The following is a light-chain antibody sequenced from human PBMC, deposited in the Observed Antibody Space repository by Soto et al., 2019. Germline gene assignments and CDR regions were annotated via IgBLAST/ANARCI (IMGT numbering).Light chain of an antibody. CDR2: GAS. V-gene: IGKV3-20*01. CDR1: ESVSNNY. Sequence: EIVLTQSPGTLSLSPGERATLSCRASESVSNNYLAWYQQKLGQAPRLLIYGASSRATGIPDRFSGSGSGTDFTLTISRLEPEDFAVYYCQQYGSSRTFDQGTKVEI. J-gene: IGKJ1*01. CDR3: QQYGSSRT.